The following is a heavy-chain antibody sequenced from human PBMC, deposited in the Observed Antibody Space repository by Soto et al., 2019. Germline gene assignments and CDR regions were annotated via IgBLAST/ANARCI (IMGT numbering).Heavy chain of an antibody. J-gene: IGHJ4*02. CDR3: ASANGYSAY. CDR2: IYYTGST. D-gene: IGHD1-1*01. CDR1: GGSINNHY. V-gene: IGHV4-59*11. Sequence: SETLSLTCTVSGGSINNHYWSWIRQPPEKGLEWIGYIYYTGSTNYNPSLKSRVTMSVDTSKNQFSLNLTSLTAADTAIYYCASANGYSAYWGQGTLVPVSS.